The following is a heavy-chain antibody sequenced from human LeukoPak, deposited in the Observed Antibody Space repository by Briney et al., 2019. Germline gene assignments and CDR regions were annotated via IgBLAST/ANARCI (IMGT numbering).Heavy chain of an antibody. V-gene: IGHV3-23*01. CDR2: ISGSGGST. J-gene: IGHJ4*02. D-gene: IGHD2-21*02. CDR1: GFTFSSYA. Sequence: QPGGSLRLSCAASGFTFSSYAMSWVRQAPGKGLEWVSAISGSGGSTYYADSVKGRFTISRDNSRNTLYLQMNSLRAEDTAVYYCAKDRPPYCGGDCFTPYFDYWGQGALVTVSS. CDR3: AKDRPPYCGGDCFTPYFDY.